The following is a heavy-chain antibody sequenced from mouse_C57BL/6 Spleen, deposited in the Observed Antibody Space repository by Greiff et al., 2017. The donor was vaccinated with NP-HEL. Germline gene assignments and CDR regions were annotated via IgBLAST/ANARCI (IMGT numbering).Heavy chain of an antibody. D-gene: IGHD4-1*01. J-gene: IGHJ2*01. CDR3: ARGELGGRYFDY. V-gene: IGHV1-56*01. Sequence: VMLVESGPELVRPGASVKISCKAPGYTFTSHWMQWVSQRPGKGLEWIGEIFPGSGRTYYNEKFKRKAKLTVDTSSSTSYMQLSSLTSEDSAVYFCARGELGGRYFDYWGQGTTLTVSS. CDR2: IFPGSGRT. CDR1: GYTFTSHW.